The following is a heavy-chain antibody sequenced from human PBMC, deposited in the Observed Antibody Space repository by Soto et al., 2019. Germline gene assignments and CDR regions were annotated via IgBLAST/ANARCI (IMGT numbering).Heavy chain of an antibody. CDR1: GFTLSGYA. CDR2: ISSNGVGT. CDR3: ARRARPDFYYMDV. Sequence: EVQLAESGGGLAQPGGSLRLSCAASGFTLSGYAMDWVSQAPGKGLEYVSGISSNGVGTYYAKAVQGRFTISRDNSKNTVYLQMCSLRPEDMAVYYCARRARPDFYYMDVWGKGTTVTVSS. D-gene: IGHD6-6*01. J-gene: IGHJ6*03. V-gene: IGHV3-64*01.